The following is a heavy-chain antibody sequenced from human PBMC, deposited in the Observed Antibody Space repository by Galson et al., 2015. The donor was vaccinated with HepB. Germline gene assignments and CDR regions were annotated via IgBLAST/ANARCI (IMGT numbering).Heavy chain of an antibody. D-gene: IGHD5-18*01. J-gene: IGHJ2*01. CDR1: GFTLSTYD. CDR2: IGTAGDP. CDR3: AREARYSYGRDRRYFDL. Sequence: SLRLSCAASGFTLSTYDMHWVRQATGKGLEWVSAIGTAGDPYYPGSVKGRFTISRENAKNSLYLQMNSLRAGDTAVYYCAREARYSYGRDRRYFDLWGRGTLVTVSS. V-gene: IGHV3-13*05.